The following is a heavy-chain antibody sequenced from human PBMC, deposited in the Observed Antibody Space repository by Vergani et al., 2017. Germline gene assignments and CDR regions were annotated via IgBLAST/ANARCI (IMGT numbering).Heavy chain of an antibody. CDR3: ARSIVSRNPPDYFDN. J-gene: IGHJ4*02. V-gene: IGHV4-38-2*01. CDR2: IYDTGSA. D-gene: IGHD1-14*01. Sequence: QVQLLESGPGLLKPSETLSLTCSVSGYSITSGYYWGWIRQPPGRGLEVIGSIYDTGSAYYNPSLKSRVTVSVDTSMNQVFLKLSSVTVADTAVYYCARSIVSRNPPDYFDNWGQGTLVTVSS. CDR1: GYSITSGYY.